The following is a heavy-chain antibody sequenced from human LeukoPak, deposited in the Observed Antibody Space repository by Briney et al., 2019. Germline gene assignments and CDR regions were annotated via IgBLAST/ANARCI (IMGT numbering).Heavy chain of an antibody. D-gene: IGHD3-3*01. CDR1: GGSISSYY. CDR3: AREWRNDFWSGYSVGYFDY. Sequence: PSETLSLTCTVSGGSISSYYWSWIRQPPGKGLEWIGYIYYSGSTNYNPSLKSRVTISVDTSKNQFSLKLSSVTAADTAVYYCAREWRNDFWSGYSVGYFDYWGQGTLVTVSS. CDR2: IYYSGST. V-gene: IGHV4-59*01. J-gene: IGHJ4*02.